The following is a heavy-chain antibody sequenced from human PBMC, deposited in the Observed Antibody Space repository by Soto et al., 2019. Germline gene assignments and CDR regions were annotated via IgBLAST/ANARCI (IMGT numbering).Heavy chain of an antibody. CDR1: GGTFSSYA. CDR3: ARFSGGSYNTSYFYYGMDV. Sequence: QVQLVQSGAEVKKPGSSVKVSCKASGGTFSSYAISWVRQAPGQGLEWMGGIIPIFGTANYAQKFQGRVTITADESTSTAYMELSSLRSEDTAVYYCARFSGGSYNTSYFYYGMDVWGQGTTVTVSS. CDR2: IIPIFGTA. J-gene: IGHJ6*02. V-gene: IGHV1-69*01. D-gene: IGHD2-15*01.